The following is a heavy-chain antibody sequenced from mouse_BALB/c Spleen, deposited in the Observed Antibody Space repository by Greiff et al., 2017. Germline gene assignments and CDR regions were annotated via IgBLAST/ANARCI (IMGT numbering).Heavy chain of an antibody. V-gene: IGHV5-6-3*01. CDR1: GFTFSSYG. J-gene: IGHJ4*01. CDR3: ARVGYGMDY. Sequence: EVMLVESGGGLVQPGGSLKLSCAASGFTFSSYGMSWVRQTPDKRLELVATINSNGGSTYYPDSVKGRFTISRDNAKNTLYLQMSSLKSEDTAMYYCARVGYGMDYWGQGTSVTVSS. CDR2: INSNGGST.